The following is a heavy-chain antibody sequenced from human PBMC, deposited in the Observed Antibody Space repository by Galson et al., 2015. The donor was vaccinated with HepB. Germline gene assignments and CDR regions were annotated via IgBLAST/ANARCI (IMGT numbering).Heavy chain of an antibody. CDR2: IRSKASDYAT. CDR3: LRLGDLSGYSSS. J-gene: IGHJ4*02. D-gene: IGHD6-13*01. CDR1: GFTFSGSA. V-gene: IGHV3-73*01. Sequence: SLRLSCAASGFTFSGSAIHWVRQASGKGPEWVGPIRSKASDYATAYAASLKGRFTISRYDSKNTAYLHMNSLRTEDTAVYYCLRLGDLSGYSSSWGQGTLVTVSS.